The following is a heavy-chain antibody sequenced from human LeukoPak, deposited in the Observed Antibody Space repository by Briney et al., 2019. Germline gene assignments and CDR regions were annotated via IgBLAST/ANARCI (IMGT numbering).Heavy chain of an antibody. CDR2: IRYDGSDK. CDR1: GFTFSNYA. D-gene: IGHD6-19*01. CDR3: AKSVAVAGTFPPPIHY. J-gene: IGHJ4*02. Sequence: GRSLRLSCAASGFTFSNYAMHWVRQAPGKGLEWVTFIRYDGSDKYYADSVKGRFTISRDNSKNTPYLQMNSLRAADTAVYYCAKSVAVAGTFPPPIHYWGQGTLVTVSS. V-gene: IGHV3-30*02.